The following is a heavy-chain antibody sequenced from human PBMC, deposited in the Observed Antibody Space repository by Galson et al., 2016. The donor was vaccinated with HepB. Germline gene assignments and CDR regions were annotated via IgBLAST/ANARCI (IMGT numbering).Heavy chain of an antibody. V-gene: IGHV2-70*04. Sequence: PALVKPTQTLTLTCTFSGFSLDTRGMRVSWIRQPPGKALEWLARIDWADDKFYRASLKTRLTLSKATPKTQVVLTVTNLDPGDTATYYGARLPRFCDSPHDSTACYTGAFDFWGQGTLVTVSS. CDR1: GFSLDTRGMR. J-gene: IGHJ3*01. CDR3: ARLPRFCDSPHDSTACYTGAFDF. D-gene: IGHD2-2*02. CDR2: IDWADDK.